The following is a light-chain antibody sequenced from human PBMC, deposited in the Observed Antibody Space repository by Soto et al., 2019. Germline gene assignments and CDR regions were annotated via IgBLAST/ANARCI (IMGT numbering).Light chain of an antibody. V-gene: IGLV2-14*01. J-gene: IGLJ1*01. CDR2: EDT. CDR3: SSYTTSSTLWV. CDR1: SSDVGAYYY. Sequence: QSALTQPASVSGSPGQSITISCTGASSDVGAYYYVSWYQHYPGKAPKLMIYEDTNRPSGVSNRFSGSKSGNTASLTISGLQAKDEADYYCSSYTTSSTLWVFGTGTKVTVL.